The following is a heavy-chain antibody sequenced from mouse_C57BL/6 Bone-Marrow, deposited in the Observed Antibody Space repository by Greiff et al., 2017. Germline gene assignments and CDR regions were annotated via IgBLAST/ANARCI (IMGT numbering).Heavy chain of an antibody. J-gene: IGHJ3*01. D-gene: IGHD2-3*01. Sequence: QVQLQQSGAELVRPGTSVKMSCKASGYTFTNYWIGWAKQRPGHGLEWIGDIYPGGGYTNYNEKFKGKATLTADKSSSTAYMQFSSLTSEDSAIYYCARDGYLAWFAYWGQGTLVTVSA. CDR1: GYTFTNYW. V-gene: IGHV1-63*01. CDR2: IYPGGGYT. CDR3: ARDGYLAWFAY.